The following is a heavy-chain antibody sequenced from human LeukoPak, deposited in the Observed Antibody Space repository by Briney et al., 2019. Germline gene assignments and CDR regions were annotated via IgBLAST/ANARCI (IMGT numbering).Heavy chain of an antibody. Sequence: GGSLRLSCAASGVIVSSNYMSCGRQAPGEGLEWVSIIYRGVDIYYADSVKGRFAISRDNSKNTLYLQKNRLRAEDTAVYYCATVRGSWNHHIVGYFDKWGQGALVTVP. CDR3: ATVRGSWNHHIVGYFDK. J-gene: IGHJ4*02. CDR2: IYRGVDI. V-gene: IGHV3-53*01. D-gene: IGHD2-15*01. CDR1: GVIVSSNY.